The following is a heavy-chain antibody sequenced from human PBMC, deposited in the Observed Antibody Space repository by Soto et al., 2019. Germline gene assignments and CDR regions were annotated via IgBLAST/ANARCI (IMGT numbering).Heavy chain of an antibody. D-gene: IGHD6-19*01. V-gene: IGHV4-61*01. CDR3: ARRSAPWFDP. Sequence: QVQLQESGPGLVKPSETLSLTCTVSGGSVSSGSYYWGWIRQPPGKVLEWIGYIYHSGSTNYNPSLKSRVTIAVDTSKHQFSLSLTSVTAADTAVYYCARRSAPWFDPWGQGTLVTVA. J-gene: IGHJ5*02. CDR2: IYHSGST. CDR1: GGSVSSGSYY.